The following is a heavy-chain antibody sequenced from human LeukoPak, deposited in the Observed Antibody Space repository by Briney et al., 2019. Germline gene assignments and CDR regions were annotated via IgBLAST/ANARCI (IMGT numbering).Heavy chain of an antibody. D-gene: IGHD3-10*01. Sequence: GGSLRLSCAASGFTFSSYWMIWVRQAPGKGLEWVANIKPDGSEKYYVDSVRGRFTISRDNAKNSLYLQMNSLRAEDTAVYYCARGNYYGSDWGQGTLVTVSS. CDR3: ARGNYYGSD. CDR2: IKPDGSEK. CDR1: GFTFSSYW. J-gene: IGHJ4*02. V-gene: IGHV3-7*01.